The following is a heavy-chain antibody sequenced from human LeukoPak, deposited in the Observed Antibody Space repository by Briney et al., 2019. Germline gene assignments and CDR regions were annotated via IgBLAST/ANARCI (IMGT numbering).Heavy chain of an antibody. J-gene: IGHJ4*02. D-gene: IGHD3-3*01. CDR1: GGSFSGYY. V-gene: IGHV4-34*01. Sequence: SETLSLTCAVYGGSFSGYYWSWIRQPPGKGLEWIGEINHSGSTNYNPSLKSRVTISVDTSKNQFSLKLSPVTAADTAVYYCARVHYDFWSGYLLNTYYFDYWGQGTLVTVSS. CDR2: INHSGST. CDR3: ARVHYDFWSGYLLNTYYFDY.